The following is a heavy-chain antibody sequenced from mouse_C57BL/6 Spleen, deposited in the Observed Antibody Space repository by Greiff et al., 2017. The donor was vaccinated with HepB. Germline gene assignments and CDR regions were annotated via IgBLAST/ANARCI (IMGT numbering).Heavy chain of an antibody. J-gene: IGHJ1*03. CDR3: ARNFDWYFDV. V-gene: IGHV1-82*01. CDR1: GYAFSSSW. CDR2: IYPGDGDT. Sequence: QVQLQQSGPELVKPGASVKISCKASGYAFSSSWMNWVKQRPGKGLEWIGRIYPGDGDTNYKGKFKGKATLTADKSSSTAYMQLSSLTSEDSAVYFCARNFDWYFDVWGTGTTVTVSS.